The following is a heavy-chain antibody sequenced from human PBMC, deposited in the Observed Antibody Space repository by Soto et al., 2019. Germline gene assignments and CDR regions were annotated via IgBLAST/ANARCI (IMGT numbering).Heavy chain of an antibody. V-gene: IGHV1-2*02. Sequence: QVQLVQSGAEVKKPGASVKVSCKTSGYTFAAFFIHWIRQAPGQGLEWMGWINPTSAATASAQNLQDMVTMTRDTSISTADMELRGLRSDDTAVDYCTRDADYGDYWGYFFDYWGQGTPVSVSS. J-gene: IGHJ4*02. CDR3: TRDADYGDYWGYFFDY. D-gene: IGHD4-17*01. CDR1: GYTFAAFF. CDR2: INPTSAAT.